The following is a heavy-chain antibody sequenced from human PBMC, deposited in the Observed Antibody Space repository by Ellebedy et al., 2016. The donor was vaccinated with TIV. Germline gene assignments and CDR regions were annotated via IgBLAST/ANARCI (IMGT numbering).Heavy chain of an antibody. D-gene: IGHD1-26*01. V-gene: IGHV3-7*01. CDR1: GFTFSSYW. Sequence: GESLKISCAASGFTFSSYWMSWVRQAPGKGLEWVANINQDGSGEYYVDSVKGRFTISRDNSKNTVDLQMNSLRADDTAVYYCASELVGTTDFDYWGQGTLVTVSS. J-gene: IGHJ4*02. CDR3: ASELVGTTDFDY. CDR2: INQDGSGE.